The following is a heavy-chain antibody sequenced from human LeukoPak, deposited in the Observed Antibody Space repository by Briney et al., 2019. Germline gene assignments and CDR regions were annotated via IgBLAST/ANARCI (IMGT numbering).Heavy chain of an antibody. CDR2: IYYSGST. D-gene: IGHD3-22*01. V-gene: IGHV4-59*01. CDR3: AREVGHYYDSSGYAFDI. CDR1: GGSISSYY. J-gene: IGHJ3*02. Sequence: SETLSLTCTVSGGSISSYYWSWIRQPPGKGLEWLGYIYYSGSTNYNPSLKSRVTISVDTSKNQFSLKLSSVTAADTAVYYCAREVGHYYDSSGYAFDIWGQGTMVTVSS.